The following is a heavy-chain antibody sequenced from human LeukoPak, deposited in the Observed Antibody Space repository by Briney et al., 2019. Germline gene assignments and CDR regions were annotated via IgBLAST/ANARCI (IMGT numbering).Heavy chain of an antibody. V-gene: IGHV5-51*01. CDR3: ARVLLYYYYYYMDV. J-gene: IGHJ6*03. CDR2: IYPGDSDT. Sequence: GESLKISCKGSGYSFTSYWIGWVRQMPGKGLEWMGIIYPGDSDTIYSPSFKGQVTISADKSISTAYLQWSSLKASGTAMYYCARVLLYYYYYYMDVWGKGTTVTVSS. D-gene: IGHD1-26*01. CDR1: GYSFTSYW.